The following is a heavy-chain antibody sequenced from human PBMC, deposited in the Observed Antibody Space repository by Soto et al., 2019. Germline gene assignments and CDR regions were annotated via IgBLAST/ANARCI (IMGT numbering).Heavy chain of an antibody. D-gene: IGHD2-15*01. V-gene: IGHV3-23*01. Sequence: EVRLLESGGKLIQPGGSLRLSCAASEFTFSNYAMNWVRQAPGKGLEWVSTISSGGSDTYNADSVKGRFTISRDNSKNTLYLQMKSLRVEDTAIYYCVKSEVADIVYFGMDVWGQGTTVIVSS. CDR2: ISSGGSDT. CDR3: VKSEVADIVYFGMDV. J-gene: IGHJ6*02. CDR1: EFTFSNYA.